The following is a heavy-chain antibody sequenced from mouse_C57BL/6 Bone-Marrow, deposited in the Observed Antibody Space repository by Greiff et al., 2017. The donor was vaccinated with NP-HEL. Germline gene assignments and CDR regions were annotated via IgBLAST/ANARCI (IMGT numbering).Heavy chain of an antibody. CDR2: INPNNGGT. CDR3: ARAESYYGSSSGNAMDY. V-gene: IGHV1-26*01. CDR1: GYTFTDYY. Sequence: EVQLQQSGPELVKPGASVKISCKASGYTFTDYYMNWVKQSHGKSLEWIGDINPNNGGTSYNQKFKGKATLTVDKSSSTAYMELRSLTSEDSAVYYCARAESYYGSSSGNAMDYWGQGTSVTVSS. J-gene: IGHJ4*01. D-gene: IGHD1-1*01.